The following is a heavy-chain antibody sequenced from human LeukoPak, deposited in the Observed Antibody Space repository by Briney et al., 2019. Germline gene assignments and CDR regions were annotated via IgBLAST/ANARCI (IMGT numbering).Heavy chain of an antibody. CDR3: AKGGKDYGSGSYYNNWFDP. D-gene: IGHD3-10*01. Sequence: SLSLSCAASGFPFDDSAMHWVRQAPGKGLEWVSGISWNSGNIGYADSVKGRFTVSRDNAKKSLYLQMNSLRAEDTALYYCAKGGKDYGSGSYYNNWFDPWGQGTLVTVSS. J-gene: IGHJ5*02. CDR2: ISWNSGNI. V-gene: IGHV3-9*01. CDR1: GFPFDDSA.